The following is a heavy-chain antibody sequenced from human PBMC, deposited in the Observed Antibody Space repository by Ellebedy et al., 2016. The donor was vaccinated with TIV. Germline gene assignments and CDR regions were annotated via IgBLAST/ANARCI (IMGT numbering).Heavy chain of an antibody. CDR1: GYTFTSYG. CDR3: ARDSRTHESCSSTSCHIYY. D-gene: IGHD2-2*02. Sequence: ASVKVSCXASGYTFTSYGISWVRQAPGQGLEWMGWISAYNGNTNYAQKLQGRVTMTRDTSTTTVYMELSSLRSEDTAVYYCARDSRTHESCSSTSCHIYYWGQGTLVTVSS. V-gene: IGHV1-18*01. J-gene: IGHJ4*02. CDR2: ISAYNGNT.